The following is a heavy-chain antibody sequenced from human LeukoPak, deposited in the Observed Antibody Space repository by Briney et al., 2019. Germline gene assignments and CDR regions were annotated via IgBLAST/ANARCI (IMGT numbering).Heavy chain of an antibody. J-gene: IGHJ2*01. Sequence: PGGSLRLSCAASGFTFSSYAVHWVRQAPGKGLEWVAVISYDGSNKYYADSVKGRFTISRDNAKKSLYLQMNSLRAEDTAVYYCARENYYDSGSYSYWYFDLWGRGTLVTVSS. V-gene: IGHV3-30*04. CDR2: ISYDGSNK. D-gene: IGHD3-10*01. CDR3: ARENYYDSGSYSYWYFDL. CDR1: GFTFSSYA.